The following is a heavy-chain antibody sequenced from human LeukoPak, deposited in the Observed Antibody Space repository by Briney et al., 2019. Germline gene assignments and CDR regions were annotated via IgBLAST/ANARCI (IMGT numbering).Heavy chain of an antibody. Sequence: XGSLRXXCTVSGFTVSSNSMSWVRQAPGKGLEWVSFIYSDNTHYSDSVKGRFTISRDNAKNSLYLQMNSLKAEETAVYYCAELGITMIGGVWGKGTTVTISS. CDR3: AELGITMIGGV. D-gene: IGHD3-10*02. J-gene: IGHJ6*04. CDR2: IYSDNT. V-gene: IGHV3-53*01. CDR1: GFTVSSNS.